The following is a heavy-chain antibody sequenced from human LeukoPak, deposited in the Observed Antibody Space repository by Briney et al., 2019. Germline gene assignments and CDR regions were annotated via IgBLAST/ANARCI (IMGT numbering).Heavy chain of an antibody. CDR2: IYHSGTS. D-gene: IGHD2-15*01. Sequence: KTSETLSLTCSVSGHSISSGYYWGWIRQPPGKGLRWIGNIYHSGTSYSNPSLKSRLTMSVDTSKNQFSLKLSSVTAADTAVYYCARDSGGSRYDDWFDPWGQGTLVTVSS. CDR1: GHSISSGYY. CDR3: ARDSGGSRYDDWFDP. V-gene: IGHV4-38-2*02. J-gene: IGHJ5*01.